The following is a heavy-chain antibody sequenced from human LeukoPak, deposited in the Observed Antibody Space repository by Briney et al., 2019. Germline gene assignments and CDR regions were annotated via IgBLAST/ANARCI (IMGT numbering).Heavy chain of an antibody. CDR3: AKDHGSGWSGTDY. J-gene: IGHJ4*02. D-gene: IGHD6-19*01. V-gene: IGHV3-53*05. CDR2: IYSVGST. CDR1: EFSVGSNY. Sequence: PGGSLRLSCAASEFSVGSNYMTWVRQAPGKGLEWVSLIYSVGSTYYADSVKGRFTISRDNSKNSLYLQMNSLRTEDTALYYCAKDHGSGWSGTDYWGQGTLVTVSS.